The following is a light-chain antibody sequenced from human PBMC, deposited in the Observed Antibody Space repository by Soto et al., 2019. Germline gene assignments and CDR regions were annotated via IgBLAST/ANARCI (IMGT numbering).Light chain of an antibody. J-gene: IGKJ2*01. Sequence: DTPMTQSPSSLSASVGDRVTITCRASQSISSYLNWYQQKPGKAPKLLIYAASSMQSGVPPRFSGSGSGTDFTLTISSLQPEDFATYYCQQSYNTPYTFGQGTKLEIK. V-gene: IGKV1-39*01. CDR3: QQSYNTPYT. CDR1: QSISSY. CDR2: AAS.